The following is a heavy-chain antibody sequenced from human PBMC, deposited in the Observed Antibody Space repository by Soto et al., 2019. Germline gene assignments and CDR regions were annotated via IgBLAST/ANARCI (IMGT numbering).Heavy chain of an antibody. V-gene: IGHV3-48*02. Sequence: PRGSLRLSXAASGFTFRSYSMNWVRQAPGKGLEWVSYISISSRTIYYADSVKGRFTISRDDAKNSLYLQMNSLRDEDTSVYYCARDNGIAGSLDPWGQGTLVTVSS. CDR2: ISISSRTI. CDR3: ARDNGIAGSLDP. D-gene: IGHD6-13*01. CDR1: GFTFRSYS. J-gene: IGHJ5*02.